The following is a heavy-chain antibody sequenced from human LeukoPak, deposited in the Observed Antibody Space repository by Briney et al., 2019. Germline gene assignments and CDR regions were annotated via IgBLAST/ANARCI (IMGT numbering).Heavy chain of an antibody. CDR3: AKDEAAVYAFDT. J-gene: IGHJ3*02. CDR2: ISGSGGST. V-gene: IGHV3-23*01. CDR1: GFTLSSYA. D-gene: IGHD6-13*01. Sequence: GGSLRLSCAASGFTLSSYAMSGVRQAPGEGLEGVSSISGSGGSTYYADSGKGRFIISRDNYKNTLYLQMNSLRAEDTAVYSCAKDEAAVYAFDTSGQRTTLTLSS.